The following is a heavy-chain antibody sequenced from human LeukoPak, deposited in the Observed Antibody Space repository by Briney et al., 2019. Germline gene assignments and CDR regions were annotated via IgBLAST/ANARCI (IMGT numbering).Heavy chain of an antibody. V-gene: IGHV3-21*01. Sequence: GGSLRLSCAASEFTFSSYSMNWVRQAPGKGLEWVSSISSRSSFIYYADSVKGRFTISRDNAKNLLYLQMNSLRAEDTAVYYCAKKKTDYSYPSSFDYWGKGTTVTISS. CDR2: ISSRSSFI. D-gene: IGHD4-11*01. CDR1: EFTFSSYS. J-gene: IGHJ4*03. CDR3: AKKKTDYSYPSSFDY.